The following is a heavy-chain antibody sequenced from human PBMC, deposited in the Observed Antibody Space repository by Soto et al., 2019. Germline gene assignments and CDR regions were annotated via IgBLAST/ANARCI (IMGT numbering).Heavy chain of an antibody. Sequence: QVQLVQSGAEVRKPGASVTVSCKAFGYTFTGYYIHWVRQAPGQGPEWMGWINPNSGGTKYSQKFQGWVNMTRDTSINTAYMELRRLKSDDTAVDFCARAPMYSDGGGYYYSFDMWGQGTMVTVSS. D-gene: IGHD3-22*01. V-gene: IGHV1-2*04. CDR1: GYTFTGYY. J-gene: IGHJ3*02. CDR3: ARAPMYSDGGGYYYSFDM. CDR2: INPNSGGT.